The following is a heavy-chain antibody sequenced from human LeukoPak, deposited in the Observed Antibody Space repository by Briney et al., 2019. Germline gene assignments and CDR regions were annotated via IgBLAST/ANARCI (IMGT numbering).Heavy chain of an antibody. D-gene: IGHD3-22*01. V-gene: IGHV3-66*01. CDR3: ASNPDSSGYYYVY. J-gene: IGHJ4*02. CDR1: GFTVSSNY. CDR2: IYSGGST. Sequence: GGSLRLSGAASGFTVSSNYMSWVRQAPGKGLEWVSVIYSGGSTYYADSVKGRFTISRDNSKNTLYLQMNSLRAEDTAVYYCASNPDSSGYYYVYWGQGTLVTVSS.